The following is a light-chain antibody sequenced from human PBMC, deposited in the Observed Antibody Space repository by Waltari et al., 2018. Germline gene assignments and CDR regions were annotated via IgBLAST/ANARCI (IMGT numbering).Light chain of an antibody. V-gene: IGLV2-23*01. J-gene: IGLJ2*01. Sequence: QSALTQPASVSGSPGQSITISCTGTSSDVGSYKLASWYQQHPGKAPRLMIYAESNRPSGSSNRFSGSKSGNTASLTISGLQAEDEAAYYCCSYAGSSTVKFGEGTYLTVL. CDR3: CSYAGSSTVK. CDR2: AES. CDR1: SSDVGSYKL.